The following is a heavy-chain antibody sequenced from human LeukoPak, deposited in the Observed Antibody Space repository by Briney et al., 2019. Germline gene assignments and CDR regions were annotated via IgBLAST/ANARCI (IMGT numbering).Heavy chain of an antibody. D-gene: IGHD5-18*01. Sequence: SETLSLTCAVYGGSFSGYYWSWIRQPPGKELEWIGEINHSGSTNYNPSLKSRVTISVDTSKNQFSLKLSSVTAADTAVYYCASLLVDTAMAPRDYWGQGTLVTVSS. J-gene: IGHJ4*02. CDR1: GGSFSGYY. V-gene: IGHV4-34*01. CDR3: ASLLVDTAMAPRDY. CDR2: INHSGST.